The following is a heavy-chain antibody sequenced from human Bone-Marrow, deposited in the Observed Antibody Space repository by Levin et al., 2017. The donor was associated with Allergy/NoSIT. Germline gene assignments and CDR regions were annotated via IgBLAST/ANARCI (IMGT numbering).Heavy chain of an antibody. CDR3: ARGGLYETLDS. Sequence: GGSLRLSCAASGFTFTTSWMFWVRQAPGKGLVWVSHIYGDGSSTTYADSVKGRFTISRDNTKNTVFLQMTSLRAEDTAIYYCARGGLYETLDSWGQGTLVTVSS. D-gene: IGHD3-16*01. CDR1: GFTFTTSW. CDR2: IYGDGSST. J-gene: IGHJ4*02. V-gene: IGHV3-74*03.